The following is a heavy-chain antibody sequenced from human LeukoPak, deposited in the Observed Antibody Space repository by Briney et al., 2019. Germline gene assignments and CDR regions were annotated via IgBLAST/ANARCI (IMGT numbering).Heavy chain of an antibody. Sequence: GGSLRLSCAASGFTFSSYAMSWLRQAPGKGLKGVSAISCSGGSTYYADSVKGRFTIPRDNSKNTLYLQMNSLRAEDTAVYYCAKDRRYGDYVGAFDIWGQGTMVTVSS. J-gene: IGHJ3*02. CDR3: AKDRRYGDYVGAFDI. CDR1: GFTFSSYA. D-gene: IGHD4-17*01. V-gene: IGHV3-23*01. CDR2: ISCSGGST.